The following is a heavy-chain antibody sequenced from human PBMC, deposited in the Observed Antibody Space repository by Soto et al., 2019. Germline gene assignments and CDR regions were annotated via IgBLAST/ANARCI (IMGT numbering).Heavy chain of an antibody. CDR3: ARDSKDDSSGYYAGFDY. J-gene: IGHJ4*02. Sequence: QVQLVESGGGVVQPGRSLRLSCAVSGFTFSSYGMNWVRQAPGKGLEWVAAIYYDGSNKYYADSVRGRFTISRDNFKNTLYPDMNTLRAEDTAEYYCARDSKDDSSGYYAGFDYWGQGTLVTVSS. CDR1: GFTFSSYG. V-gene: IGHV3-33*01. CDR2: IYYDGSNK. D-gene: IGHD3-22*01.